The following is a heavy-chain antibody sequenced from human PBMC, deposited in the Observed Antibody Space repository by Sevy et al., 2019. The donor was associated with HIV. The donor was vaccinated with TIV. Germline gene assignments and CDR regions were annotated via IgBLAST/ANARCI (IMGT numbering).Heavy chain of an antibody. J-gene: IGHJ5*02. D-gene: IGHD3-22*01. Sequence: GGSLRLSCAASGFTFSSYEMTWVRQAPGKGLEWVSSISSSGTTIYYGDFVEARFTISRDNPKNSLYLQMHSLRAEDTAVYYCARSVGAYDIGFDPWGQGTLVTVSS. CDR2: ISSSGTTI. CDR1: GFTFSSYE. V-gene: IGHV3-48*03. CDR3: ARSVGAYDIGFDP.